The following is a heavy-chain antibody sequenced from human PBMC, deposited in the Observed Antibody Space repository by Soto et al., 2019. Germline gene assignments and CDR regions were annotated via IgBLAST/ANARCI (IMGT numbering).Heavy chain of an antibody. CDR2: ISAYNGNT. Sequence: EASVKVSCKASGYTFTSYGISWVRQAPGQGLDWMGWISAYNGNTNYAQKLQGRVTMTTDTSASTAYMELRSLRSDDTAVYYCARDIDQDSSSWYGIDAFDIWGQGTMVTVSS. V-gene: IGHV1-18*01. CDR3: ARDIDQDSSSWYGIDAFDI. J-gene: IGHJ3*02. CDR1: GYTFTSYG. D-gene: IGHD6-13*01.